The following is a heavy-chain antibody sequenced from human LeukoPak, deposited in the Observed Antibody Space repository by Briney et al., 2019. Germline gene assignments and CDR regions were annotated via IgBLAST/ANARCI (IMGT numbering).Heavy chain of an antibody. CDR3: ARLWFGESTFDY. D-gene: IGHD3-10*01. V-gene: IGHV4-59*12. CDR2: IYSTGST. CDR1: GGSISFYY. Sequence: SETLSLTCTVSGGSISFYYWSWIRQPPGKGLEWIGYIYSTGSTNYNPSLMGRVTMSVDTSKNQFSLRLISVTAADTAVYYCARLWFGESTFDYWGQGTLVTVSS. J-gene: IGHJ4*02.